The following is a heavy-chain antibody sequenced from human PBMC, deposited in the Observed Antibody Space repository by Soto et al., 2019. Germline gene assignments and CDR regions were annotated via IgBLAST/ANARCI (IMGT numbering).Heavy chain of an antibody. Sequence: SVKVSCKAAGGTFSSYAISWVRQAPGQGLEWMGGTIPIFGTANYAQKFQGRVTITADESTGTAYMELSSLRSEDTAVYYCASYYYGSGSYPNWFDPWGQGTLVTVSS. CDR1: GGTFSSYA. CDR3: ASYYYGSGSYPNWFDP. D-gene: IGHD3-10*01. J-gene: IGHJ5*02. CDR2: TIPIFGTA. V-gene: IGHV1-69*13.